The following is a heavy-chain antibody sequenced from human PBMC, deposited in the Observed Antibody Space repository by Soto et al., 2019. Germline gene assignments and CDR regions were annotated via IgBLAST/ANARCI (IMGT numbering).Heavy chain of an antibody. Sequence: ASVKVSCKASGYTFTGYYIHWVRQAPGQGLEWMGWINPSSGGANYAQKFQARVTMTRDTSIRTAFMELSRLRSDDTAVYYCAREELGDSTDYHNWFGPWGQGTLVTVSS. J-gene: IGHJ5*02. CDR3: AREELGDSTDYHNWFGP. CDR2: INPSSGGA. D-gene: IGHD2-21*02. V-gene: IGHV1-2*02. CDR1: GYTFTGYY.